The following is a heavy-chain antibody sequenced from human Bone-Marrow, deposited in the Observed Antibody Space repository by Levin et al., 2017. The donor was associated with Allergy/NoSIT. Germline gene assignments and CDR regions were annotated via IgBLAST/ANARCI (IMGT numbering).Heavy chain of an antibody. CDR3: ARLDDTGSFR. D-gene: IGHD1-26*01. CDR1: GVSLNNARMG. J-gene: IGHJ4*02. V-gene: IGHV2-26*02. Sequence: SGPTLVKPTETLTLTCTVSGVSLNNARMGVSWIRQPPGKALEWLAHIFPNDETSYTASLRGRLTISRDTSRSQVVLTVTNLDPVDTATYYCARLDDTGSFRWGQGTLVTVSS. CDR2: IFPNDET.